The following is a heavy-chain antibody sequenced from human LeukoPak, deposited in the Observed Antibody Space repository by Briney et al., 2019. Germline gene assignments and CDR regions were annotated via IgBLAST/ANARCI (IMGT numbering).Heavy chain of an antibody. CDR2: ISGSGGST. V-gene: IGHV3-23*01. CDR1: GFTFSSYA. Sequence: PGGSLRLSCAASGFTFSSYAMSWVRQAPGKGLEWVSAISGSGGSTYYADSVKGRFTISRDNSKNTLYLQMNSLTAEDTAVYYCAKDLYYYDSSGYYPYYFDYWGQGTLVTVSS. D-gene: IGHD3-22*01. J-gene: IGHJ4*02. CDR3: AKDLYYYDSSGYYPYYFDY.